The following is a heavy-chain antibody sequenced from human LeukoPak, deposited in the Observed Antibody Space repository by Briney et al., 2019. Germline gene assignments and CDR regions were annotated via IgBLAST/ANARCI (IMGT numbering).Heavy chain of an antibody. V-gene: IGHV3-30*02. J-gene: IGHJ4*02. CDR3: AKDNTYYDFWSGYGPKNDY. CDR1: GFTFSSYG. Sequence: GGSLRLSCAASGFTFSSYGMHWVRQAPGKGLEWVAFIRYDGSNKYYADSVKGRFTISRDNSKNTLYLRMNSLRAEDTAVYYCAKDNTYYDFWSGYGPKNDYWGQGTLVTVSS. CDR2: IRYDGSNK. D-gene: IGHD3-3*01.